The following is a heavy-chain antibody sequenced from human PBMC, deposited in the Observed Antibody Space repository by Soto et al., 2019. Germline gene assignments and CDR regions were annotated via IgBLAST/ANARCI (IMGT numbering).Heavy chain of an antibody. V-gene: IGHV3-30*18. CDR2: ISYDGSNK. J-gene: IGHJ6*02. Sequence: VQLVESGGGVVQPGRSLRLSCAASGFTFSSYGMHWVRQAPGKGLEWVAVISYDGSNKYYADSVKGRFTISRDNSKNTLYLQMNSLRAEDTAVYYCAKSLRFLEWLFPMDVWGQGTTVTVSS. D-gene: IGHD3-3*01. CDR3: AKSLRFLEWLFPMDV. CDR1: GFTFSSYG.